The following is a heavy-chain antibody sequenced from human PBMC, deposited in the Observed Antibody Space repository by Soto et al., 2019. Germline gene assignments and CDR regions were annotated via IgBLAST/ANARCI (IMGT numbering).Heavy chain of an antibody. V-gene: IGHV4-34*01. CDR3: ARALTIDLSRIAVAGTNGAFDI. CDR2: INHSGST. Sequence: SETLSLTCAVYGGSFSGYYWSWIRQPPGKGLEWIGEINHSGSTNYNPSLKSRVTISVDTSKNQFSLKLSSVTAADTAVYYCARALTIDLSRIAVAGTNGAFDIWGQGTMVTVSS. CDR1: GGSFSGYY. J-gene: IGHJ3*02. D-gene: IGHD6-19*01.